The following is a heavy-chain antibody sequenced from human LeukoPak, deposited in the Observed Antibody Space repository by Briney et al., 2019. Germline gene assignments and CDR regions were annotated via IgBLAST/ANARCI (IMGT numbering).Heavy chain of an antibody. CDR1: GFTVSSNY. CDR3: ARGIMEWSFFDC. CDR2: ISSGGHI. Sequence: GGSLRLSCAASGFTVSSNYMSWVRQAPGKGLEGVSVISSGGHIYYADSVKGRFTISRDNFKNTLYLQMNSLRAEDTAIYYCARGIMEWSFFDCWGQGTLVTVSS. D-gene: IGHD3-3*01. V-gene: IGHV3-53*01. J-gene: IGHJ4*02.